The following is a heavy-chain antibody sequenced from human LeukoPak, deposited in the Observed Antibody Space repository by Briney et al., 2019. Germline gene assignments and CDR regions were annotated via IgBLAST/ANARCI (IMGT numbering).Heavy chain of an antibody. J-gene: IGHJ5*01. CDR1: GGSISSYY. V-gene: IGHV4-59*12. Sequence: SETLSLTCTVSGGSISSYYWSWIRQPPGKGLEWIGYIYYSGSTNYNPSLKGRVTISVDKSKNQFSLKLSSVTAADTAVYYCARDPVGGDSWGQGTLVTVSS. CDR3: ARDPVGGDS. D-gene: IGHD1-26*01. CDR2: IYYSGST.